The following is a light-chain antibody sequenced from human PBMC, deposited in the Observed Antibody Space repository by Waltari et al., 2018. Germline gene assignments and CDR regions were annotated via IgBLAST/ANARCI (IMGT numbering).Light chain of an antibody. Sequence: QSVLTQPPSVSGAPGQRVTISCTGSGSNIGAGYDVHWYQQLPGKAPNLLIYGVNNRPSGGPDRFSGSQSGTSASLAITGLQAEDEADYFCQSYDTSLSVIFGGGTKLTVL. V-gene: IGLV1-40*01. CDR2: GVN. CDR1: GSNIGAGYD. CDR3: QSYDTSLSVI. J-gene: IGLJ2*01.